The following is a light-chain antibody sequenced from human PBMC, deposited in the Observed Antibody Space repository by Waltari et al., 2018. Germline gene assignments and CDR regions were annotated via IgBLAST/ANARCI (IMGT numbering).Light chain of an antibody. CDR3: QQYNDWYS. J-gene: IGKJ2*03. V-gene: IGKV3-15*01. CDR2: DAS. CDR1: QGIGSN. Sequence: EKVMTQSPATLSVSPGEVVTLSCRASQGIGSNLAWYQYRPRQAPRLLIYDASTRASGIPSRFSGSWSGTEFTLTISGLQSDDCALYYCQQYNDWYSFGQGTKLEI.